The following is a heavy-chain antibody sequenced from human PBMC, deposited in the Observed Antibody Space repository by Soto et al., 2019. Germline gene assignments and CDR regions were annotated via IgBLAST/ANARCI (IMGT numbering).Heavy chain of an antibody. CDR2: IKQDGSEK. CDR3: ARDDVLRYFDWLAHYYYGMDV. J-gene: IGHJ6*02. D-gene: IGHD3-9*01. Sequence: QPGGSLRLSCAASGFTFSSYWMSWVRQAPGKGLEWVANIKQDGSEKYYVDSVKGRFTISRDNAKNSLYLQMNSLRAEDTAVYYCARDDVLRYFDWLAHYYYGMDVWGQGTTVTVSS. CDR1: GFTFSSYW. V-gene: IGHV3-7*01.